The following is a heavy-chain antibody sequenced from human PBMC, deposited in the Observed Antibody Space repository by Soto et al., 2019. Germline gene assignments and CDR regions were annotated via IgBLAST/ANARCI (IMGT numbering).Heavy chain of an antibody. CDR3: DSHAYSGYILTWFDP. J-gene: IGHJ5*02. D-gene: IGHD5-12*01. Sequence: QLQLQESGPGLVKSSESLSLTCTVSGGSFRYNDYIWGWIRQSQGKGREWIGSSNYSGSTYHNLSLKRRVTMSVDTSKNQVSLTLSAVTAADTAIYSCDSHAYSGYILTWFDPWGQGIIVTVSS. CDR2: SNYSGST. V-gene: IGHV4-39*01. CDR1: GGSFRYNDYI.